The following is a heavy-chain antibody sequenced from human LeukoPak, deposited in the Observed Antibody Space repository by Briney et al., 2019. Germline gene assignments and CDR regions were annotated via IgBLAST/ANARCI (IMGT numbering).Heavy chain of an antibody. CDR2: ISSSSSYI. D-gene: IGHD5-18*01. Sequence: GSLRLSCAASGFTFSSYSMNWVRQAPGKGLEWVSSISSSSSYIYYADSVKGRFTISRDNAKNSLYLQMNSLRAEDTAVYYCARDLKRGGYSYGTGYWGQGTLVTVSS. J-gene: IGHJ4*02. CDR1: GFTFSSYS. V-gene: IGHV3-21*01. CDR3: ARDLKRGGYSYGTGY.